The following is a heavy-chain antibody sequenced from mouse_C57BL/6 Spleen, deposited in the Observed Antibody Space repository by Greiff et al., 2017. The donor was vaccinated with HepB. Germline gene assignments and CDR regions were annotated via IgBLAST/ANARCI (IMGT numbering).Heavy chain of an antibody. CDR1: GYTFTSYW. Sequence: QVQLQQPGAELVMPGASVKLSCKASGYTFTSYWMHWVKQRPGQGLEWIGEIDPSDSYTNDNQKFKGKSTLTVDKSSSTAYMQLSSLTSEASAVYYCARRRGYDGGNYFDYWGQGTTLTVSS. D-gene: IGHD2-2*01. CDR2: IDPSDSYT. CDR3: ARRRGYDGGNYFDY. J-gene: IGHJ2*01. V-gene: IGHV1-69*01.